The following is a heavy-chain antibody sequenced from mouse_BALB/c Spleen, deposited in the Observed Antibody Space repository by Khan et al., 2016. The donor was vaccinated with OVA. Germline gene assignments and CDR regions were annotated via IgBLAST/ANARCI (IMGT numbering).Heavy chain of an antibody. J-gene: IGHJ4*01. D-gene: IGHD2-14*01. CDR3: SREVRLHYYAMDY. CDR1: GYTFTNYW. V-gene: IGHV1-69*02. CDR2: IYPSDSYT. Sequence: QMQLKESGTELVRPGASMKLSCKASGYTFTNYWINWVKQRPGQGLEWIGNIYPSDSYTNYKQKFKDKATLTVDESSSTAYMQLSSPTSEDSAVYYCSREVRLHYYAMDYWGQGTSVTVSS.